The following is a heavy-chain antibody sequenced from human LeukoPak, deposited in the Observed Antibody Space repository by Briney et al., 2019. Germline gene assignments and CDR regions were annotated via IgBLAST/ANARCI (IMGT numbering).Heavy chain of an antibody. CDR1: GFIFSTYA. CDR3: AKVRGYSYANEYHFDY. V-gene: IGHV3-23*01. CDR2: IRGGDSST. D-gene: IGHD5-18*01. J-gene: IGHJ4*02. Sequence: GGSLRLSCAASGFIFSTYAMAWVRQAPGKGLEWVSAIRGGDSSTYYADSVKGRFTISRDNSKNTLYPQINSLRAEDTATYYCAKVRGYSYANEYHFDYWGQGTLVTVSS.